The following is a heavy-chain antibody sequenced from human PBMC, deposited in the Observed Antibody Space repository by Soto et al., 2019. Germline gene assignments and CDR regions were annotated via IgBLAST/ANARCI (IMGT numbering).Heavy chain of an antibody. CDR1: GFSPSTSGVA. V-gene: IGHV2-5*01. Sequence: QITLKESGPTLVKPTQTLTLTCTFSGFSPSTSGVAVGWIRQPPGKALEWLALIYWNDDKRYSPSLNSRLTIPKDTSKNQVVLTMTNMDPVHTATYCCAQRPGRGYKFDPWGQGTLVTVSS. D-gene: IGHD3-10*01. CDR3: AQRPGRGYKFDP. J-gene: IGHJ5*02. CDR2: IYWNDDK.